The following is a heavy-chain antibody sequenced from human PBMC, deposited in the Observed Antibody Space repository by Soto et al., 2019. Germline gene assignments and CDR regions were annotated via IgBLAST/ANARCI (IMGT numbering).Heavy chain of an antibody. V-gene: IGHV3-30*03. D-gene: IGHD4-17*01. CDR3: AIVCYGDHLSDGMDF. CDR1: GFTFSNFA. Sequence: GGSLRLSCAASGFTFSNFAMHWVRQAPGKGLEWVTVISYDGNNRYYTDSVKGRFTISRDNSQNTLYLQMNSLRAEDTAVYYCAIVCYGDHLSDGMDFWGQGTTVTVFS. CDR2: ISYDGNNR. J-gene: IGHJ6*02.